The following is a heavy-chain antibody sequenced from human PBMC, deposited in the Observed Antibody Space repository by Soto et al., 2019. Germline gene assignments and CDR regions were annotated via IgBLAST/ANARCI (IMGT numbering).Heavy chain of an antibody. V-gene: IGHV3-30*18. CDR1: GFTFSSYG. CDR3: AKAVTSYYYYGMAV. J-gene: IGHJ6*02. CDR2: ISYDGSNT. D-gene: IGHD4-4*01. Sequence: QVQLVESGGGVVQPGRSLRLSCAASGFTFSSYGMHWVRQAPGKGLEWVAVISYDGSNTYYADSVKGRFTISRDNSKNTLYLQMNSLRAEDTAVYYCAKAVTSYYYYGMAVWGQGTTVTVSS.